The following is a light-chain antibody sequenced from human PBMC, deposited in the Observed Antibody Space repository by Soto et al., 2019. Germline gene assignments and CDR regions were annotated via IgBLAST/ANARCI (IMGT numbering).Light chain of an antibody. Sequence: DIQMTQSPSSVSGSVGDTVTITCRASQGLKFLAWYQQKPGKAPRLLIYEATNLQSGVPPRFSGSGSGTDFTLTISSLQPEDFATYFCQQANSFPITFGQGTRLEIK. CDR1: QGLKF. CDR3: QQANSFPIT. CDR2: EAT. V-gene: IGKV1-12*01. J-gene: IGKJ5*01.